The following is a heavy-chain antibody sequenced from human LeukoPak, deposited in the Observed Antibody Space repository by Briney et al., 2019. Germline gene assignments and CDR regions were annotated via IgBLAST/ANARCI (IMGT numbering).Heavy chain of an antibody. J-gene: IGHJ2*01. CDR1: LYTFTSYG. D-gene: IGHD3-16*01. Sequence: GASVKVSCKACLYTFTSYGISWVRQAPGQGLEWMGWISAYNGNTNYAQKLQGRVTMTTDTSTSTAYMELRSLRSDDTAVYYCARDRTYYDYVWGSSYWYFDLWGRGTLVTVSS. CDR2: ISAYNGNT. CDR3: ARDRTYYDYVWGSSYWYFDL. V-gene: IGHV1-18*01.